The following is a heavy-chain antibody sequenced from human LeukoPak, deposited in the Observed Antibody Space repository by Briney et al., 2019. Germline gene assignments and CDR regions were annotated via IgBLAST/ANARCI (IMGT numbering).Heavy chain of an antibody. CDR2: VSHSGRT. V-gene: IGHV4-34*01. D-gene: IGHD4-17*01. CDR1: GGSFSDHS. Sequence: SETLSLTCVVYGGSFSDHSWSLIRQPPGKGLEWIGEVSHSGRTTYNPSLMSRVSISADTSNKQFSLKLNFVTAADTAVYLCARHARHGWYFDLWGRGTLVTVSS. CDR3: ARHARHGWYFDL. J-gene: IGHJ2*01.